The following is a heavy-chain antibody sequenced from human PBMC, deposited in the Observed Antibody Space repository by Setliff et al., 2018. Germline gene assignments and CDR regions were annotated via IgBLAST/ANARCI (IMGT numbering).Heavy chain of an antibody. CDR1: GYTFTNHY. Sequence: ASVKVSCKASGYTFTNHYMHLVRQAPGQGLEWMGMINPGGGSTTYAKKFQGRVTMNRDTSTSTVYMELRRLKSDDTAVYYCARGEHIVSGDFYHYIDVWGKGTTVTVSS. CDR2: INPGGGST. J-gene: IGHJ6*03. V-gene: IGHV1-46*01. CDR3: ARGEHIVSGDFYHYIDV. D-gene: IGHD2-15*01.